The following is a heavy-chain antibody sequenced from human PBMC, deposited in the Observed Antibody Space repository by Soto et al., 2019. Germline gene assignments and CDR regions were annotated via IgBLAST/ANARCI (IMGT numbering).Heavy chain of an antibody. CDR2: IYPGDSDT. D-gene: IGHD3-10*01. CDR1: GYTFGSYW. J-gene: IGHJ6*02. Sequence: PGESLKISCKGSGYTFGSYWVAWVRQMPGKGLEWMGTIYPGDSDTRYSPSFQGRVTISANKSITTVYLQWSRLRASDTAMYYCAGHSADTYPYYYGSGSGMDVWGQGTTVTVSS. V-gene: IGHV5-51*01. CDR3: AGHSADTYPYYYGSGSGMDV.